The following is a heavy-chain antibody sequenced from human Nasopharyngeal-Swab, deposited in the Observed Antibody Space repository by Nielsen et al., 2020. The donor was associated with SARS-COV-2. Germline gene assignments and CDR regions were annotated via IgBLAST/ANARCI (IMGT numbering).Heavy chain of an antibody. V-gene: IGHV3-23*01. D-gene: IGHD5-12*01. CDR3: AKGRYSGYSAFDC. CDR1: GFTFSSYA. J-gene: IGHJ4*02. CDR2: VSGNTGNT. Sequence: GESLKISCAASGFTFSSYAMSWVRQPPGKGLEWVSTVSGNTGNTYYADSVKGRFTISRGISKNTLYLQMNSLRADDTAVYYCAKGRYSGYSAFDCWGQGTLVTVSS.